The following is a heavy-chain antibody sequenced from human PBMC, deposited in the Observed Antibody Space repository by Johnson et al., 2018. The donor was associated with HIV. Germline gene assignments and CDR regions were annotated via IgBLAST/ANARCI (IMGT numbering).Heavy chain of an antibody. D-gene: IGHD6-13*01. CDR2: INWNGGST. V-gene: IGHV3-20*04. Sequence: VQLVESGGGLVQPGGSLRLSCAASGFMFEDYGMSWVRQVPGKGLEWVSGINWNGGSTYYTDSRKGRFTISRDNSKNTLHLQMNSLRAEDTAMYYCAIIAAGNVFDVWGQGTVVTVSS. J-gene: IGHJ3*01. CDR3: AIIAAGNVFDV. CDR1: GFMFEDYG.